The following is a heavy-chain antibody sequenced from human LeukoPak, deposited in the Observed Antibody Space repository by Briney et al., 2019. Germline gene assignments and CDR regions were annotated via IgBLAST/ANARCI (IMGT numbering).Heavy chain of an antibody. V-gene: IGHV4-34*01. CDR1: GGSLTGYY. CDR2: INHSGTT. Sequence: PSESLSLTCGVSGGSLTGYYCNWIRQTSGNGLEWIGEINHSGTTNFDPSLRGRVAISVDRSNNQCSLRLTSATAADTAVYYCARDPCRRSSCPLRYWGQGTQVTVSS. D-gene: IGHD2-15*01. CDR3: ARDPCRRSSCPLRY. J-gene: IGHJ4*02.